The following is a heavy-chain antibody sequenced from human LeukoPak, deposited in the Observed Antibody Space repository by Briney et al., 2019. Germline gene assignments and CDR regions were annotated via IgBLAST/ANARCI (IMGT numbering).Heavy chain of an antibody. D-gene: IGHD3-22*01. CDR1: GGAISSYY. J-gene: IGHJ4*02. CDR3: ARQKILDDNYDSSGYYVDQ. CDR2: IYYRGRT. V-gene: IGHV4-39*01. Sequence: SETLSLTCTVSGGAISSYYWGWIRQPPGKGLEWIGSIYYRGRTYYSPSLKTRVTISADTSNNQFSLNLSSVTASDTAVYYCARQKILDDNYDSSGYYVDQWGQGSLVTVSS.